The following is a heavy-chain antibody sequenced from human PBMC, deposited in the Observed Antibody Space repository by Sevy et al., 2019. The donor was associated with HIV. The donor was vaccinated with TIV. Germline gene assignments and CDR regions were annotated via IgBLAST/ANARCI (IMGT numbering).Heavy chain of an antibody. Sequence: ASVKVSCKASGGTFSSYAISWVRQAPGQGLEWMGGIIPIFGTANYEQKFQGRVTITADESTSTAYMELSSLRSEDTAVYYCASDSYGGKYDYYGMDVWGQGTTVTVSS. CDR3: ASDSYGGKYDYYGMDV. V-gene: IGHV1-69*13. CDR2: IIPIFGTA. D-gene: IGHD3-10*01. J-gene: IGHJ6*02. CDR1: GGTFSSYA.